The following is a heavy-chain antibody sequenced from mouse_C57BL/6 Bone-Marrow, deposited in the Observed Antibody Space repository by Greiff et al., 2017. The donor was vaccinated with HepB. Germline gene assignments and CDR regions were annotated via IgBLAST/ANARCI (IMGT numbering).Heavy chain of an antibody. CDR2: IDPENGDT. CDR3: TTDSNYPFAY. V-gene: IGHV14-4*01. CDR1: GFNIKDDY. J-gene: IGHJ3*01. Sequence: VQLQHSGAELVRPGASVKLSCTASGFNIKDDYMHWVKQRPEQGLEWIGWIDPENGDTEYASKFQGKATITADTSSNTAYLQLSSLTSEDTAVYYCTTDSNYPFAYWGQGTLVTVSA. D-gene: IGHD2-5*01.